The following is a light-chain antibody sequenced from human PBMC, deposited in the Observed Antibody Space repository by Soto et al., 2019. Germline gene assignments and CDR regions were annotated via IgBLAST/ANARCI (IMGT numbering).Light chain of an antibody. CDR1: SGPVVTSSY. Sequence: QTVVTQEPSFSVSPGGTVTLTCGLSSGPVVTSSYPNWYQQTPGQAPRTLIFNTNTRSSGVPDRFSGSILGDKAALTITGAQADDDSYYYCLLYLGGGIWVFGGGTKRTVL. CDR2: NTN. V-gene: IGLV8-61*01. J-gene: IGLJ3*02. CDR3: LLYLGGGIWV.